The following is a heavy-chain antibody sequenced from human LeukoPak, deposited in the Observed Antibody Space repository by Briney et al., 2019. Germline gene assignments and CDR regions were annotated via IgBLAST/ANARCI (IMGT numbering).Heavy chain of an antibody. Sequence: SETLSLTCTVSGGSISSYYWSWIRQPPGKGLEWIGHIYYSGSTNYNPSLKSRVTISVDTSKNQFSLQLSSVTAADTAVYYCARERYDFWSFDYWGQGTLVTFSS. CDR3: ARERYDFWSFDY. J-gene: IGHJ4*02. V-gene: IGHV4-59*12. D-gene: IGHD3-3*01. CDR1: GGSISSYY. CDR2: IYYSGST.